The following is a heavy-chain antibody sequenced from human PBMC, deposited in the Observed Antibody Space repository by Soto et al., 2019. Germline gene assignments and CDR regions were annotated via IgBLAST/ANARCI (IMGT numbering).Heavy chain of an antibody. CDR3: AKAFPPYYGSRSSYYFTF. V-gene: IGHV3-23*01. Sequence: EVQLLESGGGLVQPGGSLTLSCAASGFTFSSYAMSWVRQAPGKGLEWVSAISGSGLNTYYAESVKGRSTISRDNSKNKLYLQLNSLRAEDTAIYYCAKAFPPYYGSRSSYYFTFWGQGTLVTVSS. J-gene: IGHJ4*02. D-gene: IGHD3-10*01. CDR1: GFTFSSYA. CDR2: ISGSGLNT.